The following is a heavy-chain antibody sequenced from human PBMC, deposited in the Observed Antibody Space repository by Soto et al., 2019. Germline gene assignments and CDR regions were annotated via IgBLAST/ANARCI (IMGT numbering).Heavy chain of an antibody. V-gene: IGHV1-18*01. CDR2: INPYNGKT. J-gene: IGHJ5*02. CDR3: ARESGGIDP. CDR1: GYIFTSWR. Sequence: QIQLLQSGTEAKKPGASVRVSCKASGYIFTSWRITWVRQAPGQGLEYMGWINPYNGKTNYAQKFQGRVTMTPDTSTNTAYMELGSLRSDETALYCCARESGGIDPWGQGTLVTVSS.